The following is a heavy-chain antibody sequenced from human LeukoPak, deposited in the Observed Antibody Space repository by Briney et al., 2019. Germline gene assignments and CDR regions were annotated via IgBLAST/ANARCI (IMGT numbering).Heavy chain of an antibody. CDR3: ARDHDYSNYGPYYYYYYGMNV. CDR2: ISAYNGNT. V-gene: IGHV1-18*01. D-gene: IGHD4-11*01. Sequence: ASVKVSCKASGYTFTSYGISWVRQAPGQGLEWMGWISAYNGNTNYAQKLQGRVTMTTDTSTSTAYMELRSLRSDDTAVYYCARDHDYSNYGPYYYYYYGMNVWGQGTTVTVSS. CDR1: GYTFTSYG. J-gene: IGHJ6*02.